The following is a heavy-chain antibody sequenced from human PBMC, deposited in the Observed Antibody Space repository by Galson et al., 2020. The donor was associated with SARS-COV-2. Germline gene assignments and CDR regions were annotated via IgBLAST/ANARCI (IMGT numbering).Heavy chain of an antibody. D-gene: IGHD5-18*01. Sequence: GESLKISCAASGFSLTDHAMPWVRQAPGKGLEWVAVTSYDAKNQYYADSVKGRFTISRDISKQTLFLQMNSLRREDTAVYYCAREKGYGERAYFDYWGQGALVTVSS. CDR2: TSYDAKNQ. CDR3: AREKGYGERAYFDY. V-gene: IGHV3-30*04. CDR1: GFSLTDHA. J-gene: IGHJ4*02.